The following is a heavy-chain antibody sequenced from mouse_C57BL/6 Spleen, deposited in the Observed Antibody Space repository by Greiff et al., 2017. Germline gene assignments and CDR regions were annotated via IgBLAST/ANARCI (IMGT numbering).Heavy chain of an antibody. V-gene: IGHV1-15*01. CDR3: TRGSTMVTTSYWYFDV. Sequence: VQLQESGAELVRPGASVTLSCKASGYTFTDYEMHWVKQTPVHGLEWIGAIDPETGGTAYNQKFKGKAILTADKSSSTAYMELRSLTSEDSAVYYCTRGSTMVTTSYWYFDVWGTGTTVTVSS. CDR1: GYTFTDYE. CDR2: IDPETGGT. J-gene: IGHJ1*03. D-gene: IGHD2-2*01.